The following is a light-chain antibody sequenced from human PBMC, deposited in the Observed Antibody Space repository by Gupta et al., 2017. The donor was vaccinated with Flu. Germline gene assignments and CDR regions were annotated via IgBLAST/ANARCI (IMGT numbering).Light chain of an antibody. CDR3: QSADSSGTYV. Sequence: SYELTQPPSVSVSPGQTARITCSGDALPKQFAYWYQQTPGQAPVLVIYRDSERPSGIPERFSGSTSGTTVTLTISGVQAEDEADYYCQSADSSGTYVFASGTKVTVL. J-gene: IGLJ1*01. CDR2: RDS. V-gene: IGLV3-25*02. CDR1: ALPKQF.